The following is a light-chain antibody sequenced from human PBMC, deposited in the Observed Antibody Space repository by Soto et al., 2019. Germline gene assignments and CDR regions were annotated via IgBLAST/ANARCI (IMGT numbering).Light chain of an antibody. Sequence: IVKRPTPYTLSVFPGTRATLSCKASQSISSNLAWYQHKPGQAPRLLMYGTSTMATGIPSRFSGSGSGTEFTLTISSLQSEDIAIYYCQHYNNLPRTFGQGTKVDIK. CDR1: QSISSN. CDR2: GTS. J-gene: IGKJ1*01. CDR3: QHYNNLPRT. V-gene: IGKV3-15*01.